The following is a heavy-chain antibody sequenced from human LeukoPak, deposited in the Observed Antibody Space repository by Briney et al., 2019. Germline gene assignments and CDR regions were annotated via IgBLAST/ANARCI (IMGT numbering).Heavy chain of an antibody. CDR2: MYTGGTT. CDR3: ARDAYGDAFDV. Sequence: PGGSLRLSCAASGFTASNNYMSWVRQAPGKGLEWVSVMYTGGTTYYADSVKGRFTISRDYSKNTLYLQMNSLRGDDTAVYYCARDAYGDAFDVWGQGTMVTVSS. V-gene: IGHV3-53*01. J-gene: IGHJ3*01. D-gene: IGHD4-17*01. CDR1: GFTASNNY.